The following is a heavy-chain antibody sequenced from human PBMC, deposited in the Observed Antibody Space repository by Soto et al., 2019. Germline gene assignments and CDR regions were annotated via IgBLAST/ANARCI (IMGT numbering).Heavy chain of an antibody. D-gene: IGHD1-1*01. J-gene: IGHJ5*02. CDR2: SHPSGST. CDR1: DGSLSDDY. V-gene: IGHV4-34*02. CDR3: SRRNDASREGRP. Sequence: QVQLQQWGAGLLKPSETLSLTCAVYDGSLSDDYYTWTRQSPGKGLEWIGESHPSGSTYYNTILKTPVNLSQDTSKKQFYLNLTSVTPADTGANSCSRRNDASREGRPWGQGTIVTASP.